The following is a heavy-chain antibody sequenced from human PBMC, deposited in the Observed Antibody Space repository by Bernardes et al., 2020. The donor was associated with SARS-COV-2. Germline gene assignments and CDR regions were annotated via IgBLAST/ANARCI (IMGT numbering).Heavy chain of an antibody. CDR1: GFTFSSSF. D-gene: IGHD5-12*01. J-gene: IGHJ3*02. CDR2: IHSGGSST. V-gene: IGHV3-74*01. Sequence: WGSLRLSCTASGFTFSSSFLHWVRQAPGKGLEWVSRIHSGGSSTSYADSVKGRFTISRDNSKNTLYLQMNSLTAEDTAVYYCARDRRVDSALDAFDIWGQGTTVTGSA. CDR3: ARDRRVDSALDAFDI.